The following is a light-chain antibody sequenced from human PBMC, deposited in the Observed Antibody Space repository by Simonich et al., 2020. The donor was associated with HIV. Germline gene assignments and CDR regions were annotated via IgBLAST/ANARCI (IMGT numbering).Light chain of an antibody. Sequence: IVMTQSPVPLSVSPGERATPSCRASQSVSSNLAWYQQKPGQAPRLLIFDAATRATGVPAKFSGRGSGTEFTLTISSIQSEDFAVYYCQQYNNRPLTFGGGTKVEIK. J-gene: IGKJ4*01. V-gene: IGKV3-15*01. CDR2: DAA. CDR3: QQYNNRPLT. CDR1: QSVSSN.